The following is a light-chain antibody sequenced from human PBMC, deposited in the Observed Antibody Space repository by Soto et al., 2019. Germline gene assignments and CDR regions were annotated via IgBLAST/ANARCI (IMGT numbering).Light chain of an antibody. Sequence: DIVMTQSPDSLAVSLGERDTINCKSSQTVLDSSNNKDYLTWYQQKAGQPPKLLIYWASTRECGVPDRFSGSGSGTEFTLTISSLQAEDVAVYYCQQYYSTPRTFGHGTKVEIK. CDR3: QQYYSTPRT. CDR2: WAS. CDR1: QTVLDSSNNKDY. V-gene: IGKV4-1*01. J-gene: IGKJ1*01.